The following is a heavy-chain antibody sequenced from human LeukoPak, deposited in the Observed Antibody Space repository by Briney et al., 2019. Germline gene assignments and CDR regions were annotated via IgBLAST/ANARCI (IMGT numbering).Heavy chain of an antibody. V-gene: IGHV6-1*01. Sequence: SQALSLTFAISGDSVSSNSAAWNWIRQSPSRGLEWLGRTYYRCKWYNDYAVSVKSRITINPDTSKNQFALQLNSVAPEDTAVYYCAREWGPWSRRGFDPWGQGTLVTVSS. CDR2: TYYRCKWYN. CDR1: GDSVSSNSAA. J-gene: IGHJ5*02. D-gene: IGHD7-27*01. CDR3: AREWGPWSRRGFDP.